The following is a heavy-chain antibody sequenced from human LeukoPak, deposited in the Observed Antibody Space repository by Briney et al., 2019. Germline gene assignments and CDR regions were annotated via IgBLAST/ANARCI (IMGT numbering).Heavy chain of an antibody. CDR3: AREGVGGLPFDF. V-gene: IGHV1-2*02. Sequence: ASVKVSCKASGYSFSGYYIHWVRQAPGQGLEWMGWISPNTGVRKSTQKFQGRVTMTGDTSITTAYMELIRLRSDDTAIYYCAREGVGGLPFDFWGQGTLVSV. CDR2: ISPNTGVR. J-gene: IGHJ4*02. CDR1: GYSFSGYY. D-gene: IGHD4-23*01.